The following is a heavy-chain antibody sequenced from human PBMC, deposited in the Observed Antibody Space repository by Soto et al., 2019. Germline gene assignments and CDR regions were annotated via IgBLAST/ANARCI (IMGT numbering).Heavy chain of an antibody. D-gene: IGHD3-10*01. J-gene: IGHJ6*02. Sequence: GGSLRLSCAASGFTFSSYAMSWVRQAPGKGLEWVSAISGSGGSTYYADSVKGRFTISRDNSKNTLYLQMNSLRAEDTAVYYCAKLWFGEFGYYGMDVWGQGTTVTVSS. CDR3: AKLWFGEFGYYGMDV. V-gene: IGHV3-23*01. CDR2: ISGSGGST. CDR1: GFTFSSYA.